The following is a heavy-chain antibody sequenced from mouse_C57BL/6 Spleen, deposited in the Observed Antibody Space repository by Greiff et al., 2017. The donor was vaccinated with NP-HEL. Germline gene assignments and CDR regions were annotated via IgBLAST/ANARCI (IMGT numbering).Heavy chain of an antibody. CDR3: ARCAAGYFEG. CDR1: GYTFTNYW. V-gene: IGHV1-63*01. Sequence: QVQLKESGAELVRPGTSVKMSCKASGYTFTNYWIGWAKQRPGHGLEWIGDIYPGGGYSNYNEKFKGKATLTADKSSSTAYRQFSSLTSEDSAIYYGARCAAGYFEGWGTGTTVTVSS. J-gene: IGHJ1*03. CDR2: IYPGGGYS. D-gene: IGHD6-1*01.